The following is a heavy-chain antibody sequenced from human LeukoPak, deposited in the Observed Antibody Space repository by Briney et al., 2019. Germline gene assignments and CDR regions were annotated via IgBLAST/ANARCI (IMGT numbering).Heavy chain of an antibody. V-gene: IGHV1-69*01. CDR3: ARTQYYDFWRVPGSYFDY. CDR1: GGTFSRYA. Sequence: SVKVSCKASGGTFSRYAISWVRQAPGQGLEWMGGIIPIFGTANYAQKFQGRVTITADESTSTAYMELSSLRSEDTAVYYCARTQYYDFWRVPGSYFDYWGQGTLVTVSS. CDR2: IIPIFGTA. J-gene: IGHJ4*02. D-gene: IGHD3-3*01.